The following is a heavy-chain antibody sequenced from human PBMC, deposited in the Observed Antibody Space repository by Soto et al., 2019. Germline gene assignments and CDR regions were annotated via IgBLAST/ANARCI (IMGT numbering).Heavy chain of an antibody. CDR3: TTAGIAAAGLDY. V-gene: IGHV3-15*01. CDR2: IKSKTDGGTT. J-gene: IGHJ4*02. Sequence: EVQLVESGGGLVKPGGSLRLSCAASGFTFSNAWMSWVRQAPGKGLEWVGRIKSKTDGGTTDYAAPVKGRFIISRDDSKNTLYLQMNSLKTEDTAVYYCTTAGIAAAGLDYWGQGTLVTVSS. D-gene: IGHD6-13*01. CDR1: GFTFSNAW.